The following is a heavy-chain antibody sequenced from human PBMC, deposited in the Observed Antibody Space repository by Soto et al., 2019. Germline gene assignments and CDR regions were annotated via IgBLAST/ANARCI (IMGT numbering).Heavy chain of an antibody. J-gene: IGHJ3*02. CDR3: AREAPGGDAFDI. CDR2: IHPNSGVT. Sequence: ASVKVSCKASRYTFTDYYMHWVRQSPGQGLEWMGWIHPNSGVTNYAQKFQGRVTMTRDTSISTAYMELSRLRSDDTAVYYCAREAPGGDAFDIWGQGTMVTVSS. V-gene: IGHV1-2*02. D-gene: IGHD3-16*01. CDR1: RYTFTDYY.